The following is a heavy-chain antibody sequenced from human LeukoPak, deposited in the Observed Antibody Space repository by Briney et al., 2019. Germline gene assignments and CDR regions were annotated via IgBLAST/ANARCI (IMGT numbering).Heavy chain of an antibody. CDR2: ISGSGGST. D-gene: IGHD3-3*01. V-gene: IGHV3-23*01. CDR3: AKDNPYYDFWSGYSGAPYYFDY. Sequence: PGGSLRLSCAASGFTVSSNYMSWVRQAPGKGLEWVSVISGSGGSTYYADSVKGRFTISRDNSKNTLYLQMNSLRAEDTAVYYCAKDNPYYDFWSGYSGAPYYFDYWGQGTLVTVSS. J-gene: IGHJ4*02. CDR1: GFTVSSNY.